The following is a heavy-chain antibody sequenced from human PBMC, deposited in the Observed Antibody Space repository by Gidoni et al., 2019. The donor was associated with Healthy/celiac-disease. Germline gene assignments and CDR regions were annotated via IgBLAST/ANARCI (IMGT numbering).Heavy chain of an antibody. CDR3: ARSPGSGYYPAWDYYYYMDV. CDR2: IKQDGSEK. Sequence: EVQLVESGGGLVQPGGSLRLSCAASGFTFSSYWMSWVRQAPGKGLEWVANIKQDGSEKYYVDSVKGRFTISRDNAKNSLYLQMNSLRAEDTAVYYCARSPGSGYYPAWDYYYYMDVWGKGTTVTVSS. V-gene: IGHV3-7*01. CDR1: GFTFSSYW. D-gene: IGHD3-3*01. J-gene: IGHJ6*03.